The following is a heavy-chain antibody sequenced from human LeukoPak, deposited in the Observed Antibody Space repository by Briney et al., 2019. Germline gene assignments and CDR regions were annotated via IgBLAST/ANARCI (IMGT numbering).Heavy chain of an antibody. CDR1: GFTFSDYY. D-gene: IGHD3-9*01. V-gene: IGHV3-11*04. CDR2: ISSSGSTI. CDR3: ARGVRYFDWLLPRGWFDP. Sequence: PGGSLRLSXAASGFTFSDYYMSWIRQAPGKGLEWVSYISSSGSTIYYADSVKGRFTISRDNAKNSLYLQMNSLRAEDTAVYYCARGVRYFDWLLPRGWFDPWGQGTLVTVSS. J-gene: IGHJ5*02.